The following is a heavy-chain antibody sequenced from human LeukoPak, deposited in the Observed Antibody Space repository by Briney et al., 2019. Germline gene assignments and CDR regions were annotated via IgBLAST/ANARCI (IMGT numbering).Heavy chain of an antibody. V-gene: IGHV4-39*01. CDR3: ASPLNACGDYKVR. D-gene: IGHD2-21*02. J-gene: IGHJ4*02. Sequence: PSETLSLTCTVSGGSISGSNYYWGWIRQPPGKGLEWIASIYDSGRTYYSPSLKSRATISVDTSKNQFSLRLTSVTAADTAVYYCASPLNACGDYKVRWGQGTLVTVSS. CDR2: IYDSGRT. CDR1: GGSISGSNYY.